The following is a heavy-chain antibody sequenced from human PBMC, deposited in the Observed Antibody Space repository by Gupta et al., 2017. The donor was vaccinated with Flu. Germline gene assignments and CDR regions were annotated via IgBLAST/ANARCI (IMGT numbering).Heavy chain of an antibody. CDR3: ARDTTGYSSGWEQDY. V-gene: IGHV1-69*08. CDR1: GGTFSSYT. D-gene: IGHD6-19*01. CDR2: IIPILGIA. Sequence: QVQLVQSGAEVKKPGSSVKVSCKASGGTFSSYTLRWVRQAPGQGLEWMGRIIPILGIANYAQKFQGRVTITADKSTSTAYMELSSLRSEDTAVYYCARDTTGYSSGWEQDYWGQGTLVTVSS. J-gene: IGHJ4*02.